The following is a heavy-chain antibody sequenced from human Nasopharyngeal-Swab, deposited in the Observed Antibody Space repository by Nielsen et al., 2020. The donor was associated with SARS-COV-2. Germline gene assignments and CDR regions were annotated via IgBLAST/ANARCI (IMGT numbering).Heavy chain of an antibody. CDR3: ARHGNGERLADVPFDY. CDR2: IYPGDSDT. J-gene: IGHJ4*02. D-gene: IGHD3-10*01. V-gene: IGHV5-51*01. Sequence: VRQMPGKGLEWMGIIYPGDSDTRYSPSFQGQVTISADKSISTAYLQWSSLKASDTAMYYCARHGNGERLADVPFDYWGQGTLVTVSS.